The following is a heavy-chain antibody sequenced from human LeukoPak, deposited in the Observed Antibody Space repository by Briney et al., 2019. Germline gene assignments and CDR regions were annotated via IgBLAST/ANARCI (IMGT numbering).Heavy chain of an antibody. Sequence: SETLSLTCIVSGDSITSNSYYWGWIRQPPGKGLEWIGYFYNSGRTKYNPSLKSRVTISVDTSKNHFSLRLSSVTAADTGVYYCARGLEDSGWQPFYFDSWGQGSLVTVSS. CDR1: GDSITSNSYY. V-gene: IGHV4-61*03. J-gene: IGHJ4*02. CDR3: ARGLEDSGWQPFYFDS. CDR2: FYNSGRT. D-gene: IGHD6-19*01.